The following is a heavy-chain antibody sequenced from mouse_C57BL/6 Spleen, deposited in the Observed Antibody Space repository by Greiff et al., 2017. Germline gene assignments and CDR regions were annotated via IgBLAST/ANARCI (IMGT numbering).Heavy chain of an antibody. CDR3: ARGGPTVVYYYAMDY. CDR2: IWSGGST. Sequence: VQLQQSGPGLVQPSQCLSITCTVSGFSLTSYGVHWVRQSPGKGLEWLGVIWSGGSTDYNAAFISRLSISKDNSKSQVFFKMNILQADDTAIYYCARGGPTVVYYYAMDYWGQGTSVTVAS. V-gene: IGHV2-2*01. D-gene: IGHD1-1*01. J-gene: IGHJ4*01. CDR1: GFSLTSYG.